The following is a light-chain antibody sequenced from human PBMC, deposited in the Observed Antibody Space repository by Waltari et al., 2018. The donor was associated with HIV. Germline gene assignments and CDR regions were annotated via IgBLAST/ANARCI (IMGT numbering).Light chain of an antibody. CDR1: QSVGSN. CDR3: LQDFNYPRT. V-gene: IGKV3-15*01. J-gene: IGKJ1*01. CDR2: GAS. Sequence: EIVMTQSPATLSVSPGERATLSCRASQSVGSNLAWYQQKPGQAPRLLIYGASTRATGVPARFSGSGSGTEFTLTISSLQSEDFATYWCLQDFNYPRTFGQGTQVEMK.